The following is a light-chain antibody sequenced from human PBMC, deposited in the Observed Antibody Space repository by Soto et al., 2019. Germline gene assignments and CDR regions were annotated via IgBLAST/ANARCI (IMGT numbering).Light chain of an antibody. J-gene: IGKJ1*01. CDR1: QSVSSN. V-gene: IGKV3-15*01. CDR3: QQYNNWPRT. CDR2: GAS. Sequence: EVVMTLSPSTLSVSPWDRATLSCRTSQSVSSNLAWYQQKPGQAPRLLIYGASTRATGIPARFSGSGSGTEFTLTISGLQSEDFAVYYCQQYNNWPRTVGQGTKVDIK.